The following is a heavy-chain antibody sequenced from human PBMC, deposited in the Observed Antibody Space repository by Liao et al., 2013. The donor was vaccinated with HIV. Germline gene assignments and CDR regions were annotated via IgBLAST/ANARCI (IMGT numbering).Heavy chain of an antibody. Sequence: QMQLQESGPGLVKPSETLSLTCAVSGGSINNHYWTWIRQPPGKGLEWIGHVYYSGSTNYNSSLKSRVTISADTSKNQFSLKVTYVTAADTAVYYCARGGGGKGFDSWGQGILVTVSS. CDR3: ARGGGGKGFDS. D-gene: IGHD4-23*01. CDR1: GGSINNHY. V-gene: IGHV4-59*11. CDR2: VYYSGST. J-gene: IGHJ4*02.